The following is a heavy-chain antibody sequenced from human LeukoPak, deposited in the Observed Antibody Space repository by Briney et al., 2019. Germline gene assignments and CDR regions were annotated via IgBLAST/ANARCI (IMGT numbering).Heavy chain of an antibody. D-gene: IGHD4-11*01. CDR1: GGSISSSSYY. V-gene: IGHV4-61*03. CDR2: IDHTGST. J-gene: IGHJ6*03. CDR3: ARGRVSSSVYYSTYYYYFYMDV. Sequence: ESSETLSLTCTVSGGSISSSSYYWGWIRQPPGKGLEWIGYIDHTGSTNYNPSLNSRVTISRDTSKNDFSLKLSSVTATDTAIYFCARGRVSSSVYYSTYYYYFYMDVWGKGTTVSVSS.